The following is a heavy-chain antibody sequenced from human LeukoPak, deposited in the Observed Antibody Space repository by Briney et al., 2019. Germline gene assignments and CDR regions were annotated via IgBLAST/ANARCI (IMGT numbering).Heavy chain of an antibody. CDR1: GFTFDDYA. V-gene: IGHV3-43*02. Sequence: GGSLRLSCAASGFTFDDYAMHWVRQAPGKSLEWVSLISGDGGSTYYADSVKGRFTISRDNSKNSLYLQMNSLRTEDTALYYCAKVGGNYHDNSGYGTWGQGTLVTVSS. CDR2: ISGDGGST. J-gene: IGHJ5*02. D-gene: IGHD3-22*01. CDR3: AKVGGNYHDNSGYGT.